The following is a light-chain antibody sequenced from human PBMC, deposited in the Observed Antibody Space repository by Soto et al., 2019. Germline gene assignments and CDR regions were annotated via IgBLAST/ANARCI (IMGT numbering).Light chain of an antibody. CDR3: QHYNDWLARVT. V-gene: IGKV3-15*01. CDR1: RSISTN. J-gene: IGKJ4*01. Sequence: EIVMTQSPATLSVSPGKRATLSCRASRSISTNLAWYQQKPGQPPSLLIYGASTRATGIPARFSGSRSGTEFTLTISSLQSEDFAVYYCQHYNDWLARVTFGGGTKVETK. CDR2: GAS.